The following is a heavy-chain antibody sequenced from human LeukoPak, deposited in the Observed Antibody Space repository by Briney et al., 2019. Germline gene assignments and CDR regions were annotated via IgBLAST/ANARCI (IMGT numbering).Heavy chain of an antibody. Sequence: GGSLRLSCAASGFTFSNYAMGWVRQAPGKVLEWVSTMSDSGSNTYYVDSVKGRFTISRDNSKNTVYLQMNSLRAEDTAVYYCAKGRIAVAGTDFDFWGQGTLVTVSS. V-gene: IGHV3-23*01. J-gene: IGHJ4*02. CDR3: AKGRIAVAGTDFDF. CDR2: MSDSGSNT. CDR1: GFTFSNYA. D-gene: IGHD6-19*01.